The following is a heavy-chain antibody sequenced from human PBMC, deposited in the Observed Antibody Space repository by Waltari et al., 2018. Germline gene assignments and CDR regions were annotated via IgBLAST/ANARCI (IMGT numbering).Heavy chain of an antibody. Sequence: QVQLQESGPGLVKPSQTLSLTCTVSGGSISSGSYYWSWIRQPAGKGLEWIGRIYTSGSTNYNPSLKSRVTISVDTSKNQFSLKLSSVTAADTAVYYCARDPQSFMSGSDAFDIWGQGTMVTVSS. V-gene: IGHV4-61*02. CDR2: IYTSGST. CDR1: GGSISSGSYY. CDR3: ARDPQSFMSGSDAFDI. D-gene: IGHD3-10*02. J-gene: IGHJ3*02.